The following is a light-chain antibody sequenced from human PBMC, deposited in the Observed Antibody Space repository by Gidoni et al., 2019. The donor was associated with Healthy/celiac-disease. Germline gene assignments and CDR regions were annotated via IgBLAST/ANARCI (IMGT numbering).Light chain of an antibody. CDR1: QSVGSY. CDR2: NAS. V-gene: IGKV3-11*01. J-gene: IGKJ2*01. Sequence: EIVLTQYPATLSLSPGERATLSCRASQSVGSYLAWYQQKPGQAPRLLIYNASNMATGIPARFSRSGSGTGFTPTLSCLEPDDFAVYYYQQRSNWPVTFGQETKLEI. CDR3: QQRSNWPVT.